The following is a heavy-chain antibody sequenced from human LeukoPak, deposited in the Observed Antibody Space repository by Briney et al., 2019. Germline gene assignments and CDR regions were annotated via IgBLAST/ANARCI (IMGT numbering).Heavy chain of an antibody. Sequence: GGSLRLSCAASGFSFSTYSMNWVRQAPGKGLEWVSYIHESGTITYYRDSVKGRFTISRDNAKNSLYLQMNSLRDEDTAVYYCARDPHALDFWGQGTLVTVSS. V-gene: IGHV3-48*02. CDR2: IHESGTIT. CDR3: ARDPHALDF. J-gene: IGHJ4*02. CDR1: GFSFSTYS.